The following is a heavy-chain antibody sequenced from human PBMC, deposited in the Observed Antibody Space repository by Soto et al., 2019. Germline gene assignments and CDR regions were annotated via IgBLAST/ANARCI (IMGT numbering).Heavy chain of an antibody. CDR1: GGTFSSSA. J-gene: IGHJ6*02. CDR3: GGDNDRLQLGGNYYYVLDV. Sequence: QVQLVQSGAEMKEPGSSVKVSCKTSGGTFSSSAISWRRQAPGQGLEWMGGIIPLFRTPDYAQKFQGRVTIAADESTRTAYMKLISLRSEDTTVYYLGGDNDRLQLGGNYYYVLDVWGQGTIITVSS. D-gene: IGHD4-4*01. V-gene: IGHV1-69*12. CDR2: IIPLFRTP.